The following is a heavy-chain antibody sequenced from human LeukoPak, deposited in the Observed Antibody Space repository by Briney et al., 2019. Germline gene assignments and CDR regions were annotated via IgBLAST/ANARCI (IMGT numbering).Heavy chain of an antibody. CDR1: GYTFTSYY. V-gene: IGHV1-46*01. Sequence: ASVKVSCKASGYTFTSYYMHWGRQAPGQGLEWMGIINPSGGSTSYAQKFQGRVNMTRDTSTRTVYMELSSLRSEDTAVYYCARDSAHGDYVAFDYWGQGTLVTVSS. CDR3: ARDSAHGDYVAFDY. J-gene: IGHJ4*02. CDR2: INPSGGST. D-gene: IGHD4-17*01.